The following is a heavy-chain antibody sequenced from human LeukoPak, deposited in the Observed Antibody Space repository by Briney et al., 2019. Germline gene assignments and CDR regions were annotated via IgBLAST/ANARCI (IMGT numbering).Heavy chain of an antibody. V-gene: IGHV1-18*04. CDR3: ARRMTTVTHNWFDP. Sequence: ASVKVSCKASGYTFTGYYMHWVRQAPGQGLEWMGWISAYNGNTNYAQKLQGRVTMTTDTSTSTAYMELRSLRSDDTAVYYCARRMTTVTHNWFDPWGQGTLVTVSS. D-gene: IGHD4-11*01. CDR2: ISAYNGNT. J-gene: IGHJ5*02. CDR1: GYTFTGYY.